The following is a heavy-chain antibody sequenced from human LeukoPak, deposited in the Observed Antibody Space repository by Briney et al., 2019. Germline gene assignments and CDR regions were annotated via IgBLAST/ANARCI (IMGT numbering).Heavy chain of an antibody. J-gene: IGHJ4*02. D-gene: IGHD3-3*01. V-gene: IGHV3-23*01. CDR1: GFTFSSYA. CDR2: ISGSGGST. Sequence: GGSLRLSCAASGFTFSSYAMSWVRQAPGKGLEWVSAISGSGGSTYYADSVKGRFTISRDNSKNTLYLQMNSLRAEDTAVYYCAKPGFGVVIRPYYFDYWGQGTLVTVSS. CDR3: AKPGFGVVIRPYYFDY.